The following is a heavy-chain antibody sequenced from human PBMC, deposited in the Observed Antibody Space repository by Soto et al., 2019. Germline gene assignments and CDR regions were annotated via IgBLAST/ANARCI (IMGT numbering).Heavy chain of an antibody. D-gene: IGHD3-22*01. CDR2: ISGSGGST. CDR1: GFTFSSYA. Sequence: GGSLRLSCAASGFTFSSYAMSWVRQAPGKGLEWVSAISGSGGSTYYADSVKGRFTISRDNSKNTLYLQMNSLRAEDTAVYYCAKPTRGTMIVVALDAFDIWGQGTMVTVSS. V-gene: IGHV3-23*01. CDR3: AKPTRGTMIVVALDAFDI. J-gene: IGHJ3*02.